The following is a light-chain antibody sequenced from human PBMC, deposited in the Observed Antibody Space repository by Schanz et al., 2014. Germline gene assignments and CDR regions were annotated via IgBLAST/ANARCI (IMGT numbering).Light chain of an antibody. CDR3: QQYNNWPPWT. CDR2: GAS. Sequence: EIVLTQSPGTLSLSPGERATLSCRASQSVSTKLAWYQHKPGQAPRLLIHGASTRATGVPVRFSGSGSATEFTLTISSLQSEDFAVYYCQQYNNWPPWTFGQGTKVEIK. V-gene: IGKV3-15*01. CDR1: QSVSTK. J-gene: IGKJ1*01.